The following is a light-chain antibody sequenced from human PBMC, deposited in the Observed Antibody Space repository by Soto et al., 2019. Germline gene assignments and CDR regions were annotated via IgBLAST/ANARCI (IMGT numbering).Light chain of an antibody. Sequence: QSVLTQPPSASGTPGQRVTISCSGSSSNIGSNYVYWYHQLPGTAPKLVIYRNNQRPSGVPDRISGSKSGNTASLTVSGLQPEDEAEYFCSSYSRSINYVFGTGTKVTVL. CDR1: SSNIGSNY. CDR3: SSYSRSINYV. J-gene: IGLJ1*01. V-gene: IGLV1-47*01. CDR2: RNN.